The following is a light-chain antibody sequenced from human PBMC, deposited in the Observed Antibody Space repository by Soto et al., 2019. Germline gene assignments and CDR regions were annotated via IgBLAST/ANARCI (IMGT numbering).Light chain of an antibody. V-gene: IGKV3-15*01. CDR1: QSVSSSY. Sequence: EIVLTQSPGTLSLSPGERATLSCRASQSVSSSYLAWYQQKPGQAPRLLIYGASTRATAIPARFTGSGSGTEFTLTISSLQSEDFALYYCQQYKNWPRTFGQGTKVEIK. J-gene: IGKJ1*01. CDR3: QQYKNWPRT. CDR2: GAS.